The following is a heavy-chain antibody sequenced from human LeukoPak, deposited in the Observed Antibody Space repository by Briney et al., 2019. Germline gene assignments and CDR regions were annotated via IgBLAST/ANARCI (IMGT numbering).Heavy chain of an antibody. CDR3: ARGVEPLAANTLAY. D-gene: IGHD1-14*01. V-gene: IGHV3-53*01. CDR2: LYSDGNT. J-gene: IGHJ4*02. CDR1: GFTVITND. Sequence: GGSLRLSCAAAGFTVITNDMTWVRQAPGKGLEWVSVLYSDGNTKYADSVQGRFTISRDNSKNTLYLEMNSLSPDDTAVYYCARGVEPLAANTLAYWGQGTLVTDSS.